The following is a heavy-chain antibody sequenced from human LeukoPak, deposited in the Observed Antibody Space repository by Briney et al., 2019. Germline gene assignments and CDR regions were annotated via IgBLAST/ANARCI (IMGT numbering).Heavy chain of an antibody. CDR1: GYAFTTYC. V-gene: IGHV1-46*01. J-gene: IGHJ5*02. D-gene: IGHD3-3*01. Sequence: GASVKVSCTASGYAFTTYCIHWVRQAPGQGLEWLGIINPRGGSTNYAHNFQGRVTMTRDTSTSTVYMDLSSLRSDDTAVYYCARDPSGDFWSGPGSWGQGTLVTVSS. CDR2: INPRGGST. CDR3: ARDPSGDFWSGPGS.